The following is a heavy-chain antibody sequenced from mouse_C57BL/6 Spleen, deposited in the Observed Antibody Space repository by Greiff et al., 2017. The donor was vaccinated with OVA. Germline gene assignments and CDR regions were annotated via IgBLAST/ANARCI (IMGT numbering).Heavy chain of an antibody. V-gene: IGHV1-50*01. CDR2: IDPSDSYT. Sequence: QVQLQQPGAELVKPGASVKLSCKASGYTFTSYWMQWVKQRPGQGLEWIGEIDPSDSYTNYNQKFKGKATLTVDTSSSTAYMQLSSLTYEDSAVYYCAREGDDYDERVWVAHWGQGTLVTVSA. D-gene: IGHD2-4*01. CDR1: GYTFTSYW. J-gene: IGHJ3*01. CDR3: AREGDDYDERVWVAH.